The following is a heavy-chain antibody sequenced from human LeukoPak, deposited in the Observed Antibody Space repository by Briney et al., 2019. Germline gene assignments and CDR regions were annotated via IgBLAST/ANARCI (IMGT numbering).Heavy chain of an antibody. D-gene: IGHD3-3*01. CDR1: GGSISSYY. V-gene: IGHV4-59*12. J-gene: IGHJ2*01. CDR2: IYYSGST. Sequence: SETLSLTCTVSGGSISSYYWSWIRQPPGKGLEWIGYIYYSGSTNYNPSLKSRVTISVDTSKNQFSLKLSSVTAADTAVYYCARDPPYDFWSGYPGYFDLWGRGTLVTVSS. CDR3: ARDPPYDFWSGYPGYFDL.